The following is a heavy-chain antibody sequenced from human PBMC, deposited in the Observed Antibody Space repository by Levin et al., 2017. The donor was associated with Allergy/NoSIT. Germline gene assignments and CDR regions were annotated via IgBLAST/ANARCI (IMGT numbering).Heavy chain of an antibody. J-gene: IGHJ5*02. D-gene: IGHD6-6*01. CDR1: GYTFTNYH. Sequence: ASVKVSCKASGYTFTNYHLHWVRQAPGRGLEWMAAINPSGGSTSYAQKFQGRVTMTSDTSTSTVYMELSSLRSEDTAVYYCARTKYSSSSDWFDLWAQGNLVTVSS. CDR2: INPSGGST. V-gene: IGHV1-46*01. CDR3: ARTKYSSSSDWFDL.